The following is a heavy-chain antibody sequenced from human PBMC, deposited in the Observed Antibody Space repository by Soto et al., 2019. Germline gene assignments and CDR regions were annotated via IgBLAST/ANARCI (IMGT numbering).Heavy chain of an antibody. V-gene: IGHV4-4*09. CDR2: IYTTGD. J-gene: IGHJ4*02. CDR1: GDSITTRY. Sequence: SETLSLTCTVSGDSITTRYWSWIRQPPGKGLEWVGYIYTTGDNYNPSLMSRASMSLDTSKNLFSLRLRSVTAADTAVYYCAGGDHWRLVDYWGRGNLVTVSS. CDR3: AGGDHWRLVDY. D-gene: IGHD3-16*01.